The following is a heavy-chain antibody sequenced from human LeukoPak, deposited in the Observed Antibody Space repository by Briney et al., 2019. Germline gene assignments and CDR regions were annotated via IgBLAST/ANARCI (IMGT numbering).Heavy chain of an antibody. J-gene: IGHJ5*02. CDR1: GGSFSGYY. D-gene: IGHD6-13*01. V-gene: IGHV4-34*01. CDR3: ARGPPRNIAAAGYNWFDP. CDR2: INHSGGT. Sequence: PSETLSLTCAVYGGSFSGYYWSWIRQPPGKGLEWIGEINHSGGTNYNPSLKSRVTISVDTSKNQFSLKLSSVTAADTAVYYCARGPPRNIAAAGYNWFDPWGQGTLVTVSS.